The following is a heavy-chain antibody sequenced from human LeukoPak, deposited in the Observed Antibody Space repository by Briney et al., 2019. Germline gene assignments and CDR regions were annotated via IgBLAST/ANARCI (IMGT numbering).Heavy chain of an antibody. Sequence: AAVKGSCWASAGTFSSYAISWVRQAPGQGLEWMGRIIPIFGIANYAQKFQGRVTITADKSTSTAYMELSSLRSEDTAVYYCARDAGLEYYYDSSGYYRLDYWGQGTLVTVSS. CDR3: ARDAGLEYYYDSSGYYRLDY. D-gene: IGHD3-22*01. J-gene: IGHJ4*02. V-gene: IGHV1-69*04. CDR2: IIPIFGIA. CDR1: AGTFSSYA.